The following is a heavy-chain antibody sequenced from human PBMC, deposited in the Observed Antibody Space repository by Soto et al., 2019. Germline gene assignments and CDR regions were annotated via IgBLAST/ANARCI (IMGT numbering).Heavy chain of an antibody. J-gene: IGHJ4*02. Sequence: ASVKVSCKASGYTFTGYYMHWVRQAPGQGLEWMGWINPNSGGTNYAQKFQGWVTMTRDTSISTAYMELSRLRSDDTAVYYCARGPIWAVAGPSDYWGQGTLVTVSS. CDR2: INPNSGGT. CDR1: GYTFTGYY. CDR3: ARGPIWAVAGPSDY. D-gene: IGHD6-19*01. V-gene: IGHV1-2*04.